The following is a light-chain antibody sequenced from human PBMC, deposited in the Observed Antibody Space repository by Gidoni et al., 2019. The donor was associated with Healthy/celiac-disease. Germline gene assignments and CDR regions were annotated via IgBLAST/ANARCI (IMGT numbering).Light chain of an antibody. J-gene: IGKJ1*01. CDR1: QSVSSI. CDR2: GAS. Sequence: DIVMTQSPATLSLSPGERATLSCSASQSVSSILAWYQQKPGQAPRLLIYGASTRATGSPARCSGSRSGTEFTLTISSLQSEDFAVYYCQQYNNWPPWTFXXXTKVEIK. CDR3: QQYNNWPPWT. V-gene: IGKV3-15*01.